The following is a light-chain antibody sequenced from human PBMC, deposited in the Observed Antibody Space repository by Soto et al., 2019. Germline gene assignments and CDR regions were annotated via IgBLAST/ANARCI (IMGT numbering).Light chain of an antibody. CDR3: CSYAGSSYV. CDR1: SSDVGSYNL. Sequence: QSVLAQPASVSGSPGQSITIPCTGTSSDVGSYNLVSWYQQHPVKAPNLMIYEGSKRPSGVSHRFPGSKPGNPAPLTISGRQSEYEADYYYCSYAGSSYVFGTGTKVTVL. J-gene: IGLJ1*01. CDR2: EGS. V-gene: IGLV2-23*01.